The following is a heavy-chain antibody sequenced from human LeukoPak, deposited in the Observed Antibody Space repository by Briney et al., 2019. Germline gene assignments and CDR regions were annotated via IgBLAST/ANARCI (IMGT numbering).Heavy chain of an antibody. CDR1: GFTFSSYA. Sequence: PGGSLRLSCAASGFTFSSYAMSWVRQAPGKGLEWVSAISGSGGSTYYADSVKGRFTISRDNAKNSLYLQMNSLRAEDTALYYCAKDINSGYDYDPYYYGMDVWGQGTTVTVSS. J-gene: IGHJ6*02. D-gene: IGHD5-12*01. CDR3: AKDINSGYDYDPYYYGMDV. CDR2: ISGSGGST. V-gene: IGHV3-23*01.